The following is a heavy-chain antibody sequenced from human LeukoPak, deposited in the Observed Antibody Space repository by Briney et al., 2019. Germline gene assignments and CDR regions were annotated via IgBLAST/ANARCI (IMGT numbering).Heavy chain of an antibody. CDR3: ARSEETSGNSYGCCFDY. V-gene: IGHV1-18*01. Sequence: ASVKVSCKASGYIFTSYGISWVRQAPGQGLEWMGWISAYNGNTNYAQKLQGRVTMTTDTSTSTAYMELRSLRSDDTAVYYCARSEETSGNSYGCCFDYWGQGTLVTVSS. D-gene: IGHD5-18*01. J-gene: IGHJ4*02. CDR2: ISAYNGNT. CDR1: GYIFTSYG.